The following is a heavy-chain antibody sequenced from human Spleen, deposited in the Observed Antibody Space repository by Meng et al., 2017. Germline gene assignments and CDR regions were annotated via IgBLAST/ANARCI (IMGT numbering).Heavy chain of an antibody. CDR3: ARDEDISAAGKLFGDY. D-gene: IGHD6-13*01. CDR1: GYTFPDHW. J-gene: IGHJ4*02. CDR2: INPKSGDT. Sequence: QVRLVQSGAEVKKPGASVKVSCKASGYTFPDHWLHWVRRAPGQGLEWMERINPKSGDTHYAQRFQGRVTMTGDTSISTAYMELSGLRSDDTAMYYCARDEDISAAGKLFGDYWGQGTLVTVSS. V-gene: IGHV1-2*06.